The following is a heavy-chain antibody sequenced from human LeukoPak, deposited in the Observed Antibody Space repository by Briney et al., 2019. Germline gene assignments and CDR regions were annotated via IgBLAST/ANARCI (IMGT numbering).Heavy chain of an antibody. Sequence: ASVKVSCKASGYTFTGYYMHWVRQAPGQGLEWMGRINPNSGGTNYAQKFQGRVTMTRDTSTGTVYMELSSLRSEDTAVYYCARDADTGGLTIFGVASYAFDIWGQGTMVTVSS. V-gene: IGHV1-2*06. CDR1: GYTFTGYY. D-gene: IGHD3-3*01. CDR2: INPNSGGT. CDR3: ARDADTGGLTIFGVASYAFDI. J-gene: IGHJ3*02.